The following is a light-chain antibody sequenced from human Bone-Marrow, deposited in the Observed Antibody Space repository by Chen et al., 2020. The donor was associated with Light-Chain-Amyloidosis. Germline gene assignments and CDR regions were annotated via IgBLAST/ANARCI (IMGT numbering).Light chain of an antibody. Sequence: SYVLTQPSSVSVAPGQTATIACGGNNIGSTSVHWYQQTPGQAPLLVVYDESDRPSGIPERLSVSNSGTTATLTISRVEAGDEADYYCQVWDRSSDRPVFGGGTKLTVL. CDR3: QVWDRSSDRPV. V-gene: IGLV3-21*02. J-gene: IGLJ3*02. CDR1: NIGSTS. CDR2: DES.